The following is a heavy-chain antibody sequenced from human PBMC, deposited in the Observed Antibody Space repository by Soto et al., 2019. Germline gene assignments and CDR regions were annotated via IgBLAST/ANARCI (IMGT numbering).Heavy chain of an antibody. D-gene: IGHD3-10*01. Sequence: SETLSLTCTVSGGSISSYYWSWIRQPAGKGLEWIGRIYTSGSTSYNPSLKSRVTMSVDTSKNQFSLKLSSVTAADTAVYYCARHGSGIHSRPYSGYYGMDVWGQGTTVTVSS. J-gene: IGHJ6*02. CDR1: GGSISSYY. CDR3: ARHGSGIHSRPYSGYYGMDV. CDR2: IYTSGST. V-gene: IGHV4-4*07.